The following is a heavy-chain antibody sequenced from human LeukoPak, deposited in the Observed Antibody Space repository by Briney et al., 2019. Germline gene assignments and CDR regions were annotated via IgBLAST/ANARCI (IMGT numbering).Heavy chain of an antibody. Sequence: GGSLRLSSAASGFTFDDYTMHWVRQAPGKGLVWVSRINSDESSRTYADSVKGRFTISRDNAKNTLYLQMNSLRAEDTAVYYCARAWGSNSAFDYWGQGTVVTVSS. J-gene: IGHJ4*02. D-gene: IGHD4-23*01. V-gene: IGHV3-74*01. CDR2: INSDESSR. CDR1: GFTFDDYT. CDR3: ARAWGSNSAFDY.